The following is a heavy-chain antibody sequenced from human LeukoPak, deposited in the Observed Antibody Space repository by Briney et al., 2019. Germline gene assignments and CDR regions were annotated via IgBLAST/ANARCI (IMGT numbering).Heavy chain of an antibody. Sequence: SETLSLTCTVSGDSISSGDYYWSWIRQPPGKGLEWIGYIYHSGSTYYNPSLKSRVTISVDRSKNQFSLKLSSVTAADTAVYYCARDPLLGPVQGGGYWGQGTLVTVSS. CDR1: GDSISSGDYY. CDR3: ARDPLLGPVQGGGY. J-gene: IGHJ4*02. CDR2: IYHSGST. V-gene: IGHV4-30-2*01. D-gene: IGHD3-10*01.